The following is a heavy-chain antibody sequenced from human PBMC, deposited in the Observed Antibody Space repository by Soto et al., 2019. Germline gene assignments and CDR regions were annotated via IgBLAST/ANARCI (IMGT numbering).Heavy chain of an antibody. CDR3: ARDDMGSHYYYYGMDV. CDR2: IYTSGST. CDR1: GGSISSYY. J-gene: IGHJ6*02. V-gene: IGHV4-4*07. Sequence: SETLSLTCTVSGGSISSYYWSWIRQPAGKGLEWIGRIYTSGSTNYNPSLKSRVTMSVDTSKNQFSLKLSSVTAADTAVYYCARDDMGSHYYYYGMDVWGQGTTVTVSS.